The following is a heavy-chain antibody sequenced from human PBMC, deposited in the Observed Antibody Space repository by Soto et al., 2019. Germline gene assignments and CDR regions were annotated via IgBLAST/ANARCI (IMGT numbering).Heavy chain of an antibody. Sequence: GGSLRLSCAASGFIFSAYAMNWVRQAPGKGLEWVSAISGSGGSTYYADSLKGRFTISRDNSENTLYLQMNSLRAEDTAVYYCAKAPASSIAARRPFDYWGPGTRVTVSS. CDR3: AKAPASSIAARRPFDY. D-gene: IGHD6-6*01. V-gene: IGHV3-23*01. CDR2: ISGSGGST. CDR1: GFIFSAYA. J-gene: IGHJ4*02.